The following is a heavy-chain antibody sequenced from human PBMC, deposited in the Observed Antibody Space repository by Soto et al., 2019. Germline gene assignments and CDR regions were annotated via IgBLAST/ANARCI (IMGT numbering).Heavy chain of an antibody. Sequence: VASVKVSCKASGYTFNTFGITWVRQAPGQGLEWMGCVSGYSDKRDYSRKLQDRITLTADPSTTTSYMELRSLTSDDTAVYYCARGWGKYF. J-gene: IGHJ4*01. CDR1: GYTFNTFG. CDR3: ARGWGKYF. D-gene: IGHD7-27*01. CDR2: VSGYSDKR. V-gene: IGHV1-18*01.